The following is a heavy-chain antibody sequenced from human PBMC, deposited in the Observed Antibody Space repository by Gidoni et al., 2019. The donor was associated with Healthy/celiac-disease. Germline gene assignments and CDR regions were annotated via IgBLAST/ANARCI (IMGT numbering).Heavy chain of an antibody. Sequence: QLQLQESGPGLVKPSETLSLTCTVSGGSISSSSYYWGWLRQPPGKGLEWIGSIYYSGSTYYNPSLKSRVTISVDTSKNQLSLKLSSVTAADTAVYYCARHGARAGSGLDWGQGTLVTVSS. CDR1: GGSISSSSYY. D-gene: IGHD6-19*01. CDR2: IYYSGST. CDR3: ARHGARAGSGLD. V-gene: IGHV4-39*01. J-gene: IGHJ4*02.